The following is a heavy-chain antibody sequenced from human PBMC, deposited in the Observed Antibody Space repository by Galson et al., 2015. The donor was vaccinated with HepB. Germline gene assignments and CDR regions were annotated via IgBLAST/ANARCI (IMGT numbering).Heavy chain of an antibody. V-gene: IGHV3-15*01. Sequence: SLRLSCAASGFRFSNAWMSWVRQAPGKGLEWVGRIKSNTDGGTTDYAAPVKGRFTISRDDSKNTLFLHMTSLKIEDTAVYYCMTPIYYNILTGYTNWFDPWGQGTLVTVSS. D-gene: IGHD3-9*01. J-gene: IGHJ5*02. CDR3: MTPIYYNILTGYTNWFDP. CDR2: IKSNTDGGTT. CDR1: GFRFSNAW.